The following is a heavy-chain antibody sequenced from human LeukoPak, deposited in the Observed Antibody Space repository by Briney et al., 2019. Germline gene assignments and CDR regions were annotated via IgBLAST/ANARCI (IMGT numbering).Heavy chain of an antibody. CDR3: VKVHYDFWRGILGDFDY. CDR2: ITSSSSTT. CDR1: GFTFSSHS. D-gene: IGHD3-3*01. V-gene: IGHV3-48*01. J-gene: IGHJ4*02. Sequence: GGSLRLSCAASGFTFSSHSMNWVRQAPGKGLEWGSYITSSSSTTYYADSVKGRFTMSRDNSKNSLYLQMSSLRAEDTAVYYCVKVHYDFWRGILGDFDYWGQGTLVTVSS.